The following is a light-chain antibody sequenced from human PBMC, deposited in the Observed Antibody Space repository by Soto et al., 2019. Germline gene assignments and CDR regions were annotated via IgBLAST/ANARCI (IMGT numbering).Light chain of an antibody. CDR3: QQYGGSPRT. CDR1: QSVSSSS. Sequence: MGLAQSPGTLSLSPGERATHSCRVSQSVSSSSLAWYQQKRGQAPRLLIHDASSRATGIPDRFSGSGSGTDFTLTISRLQPEDFAVYYCQQYGGSPRTFGQGTKVDIK. V-gene: IGKV3-20*01. J-gene: IGKJ1*01. CDR2: DAS.